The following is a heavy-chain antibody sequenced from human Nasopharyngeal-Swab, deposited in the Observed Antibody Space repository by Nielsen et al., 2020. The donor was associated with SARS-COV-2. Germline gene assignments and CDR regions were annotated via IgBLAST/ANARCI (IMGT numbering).Heavy chain of an antibody. Sequence: LKISCAASGFAFDDYAMHWVQQAPGEGLEWDSGISWNSGSIGYADSVKGRFTISRDNAKNSLYLQMNSLRAEDTALYYCAKEGKHYDILTGYHLYYGMDVWGQGTTVTVSS. V-gene: IGHV3-9*01. D-gene: IGHD3-9*01. CDR3: AKEGKHYDILTGYHLYYGMDV. J-gene: IGHJ6*02. CDR2: ISWNSGSI. CDR1: GFAFDDYA.